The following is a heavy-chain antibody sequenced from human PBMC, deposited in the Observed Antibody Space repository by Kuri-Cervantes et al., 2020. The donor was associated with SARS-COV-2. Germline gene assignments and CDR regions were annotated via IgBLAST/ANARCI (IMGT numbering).Heavy chain of an antibody. V-gene: IGHV3-64*02. CDR2: ITSDGDTT. CDR3: AKSNPHSDYYFDY. J-gene: IGHJ4*02. D-gene: IGHD3-3*01. CDR1: GFTFSTYR. Sequence: GESLKISCAASGFTFSTYRMHWIRQAPGKGLEYVSAITSDGDTTLYADSVKGRFTISRDNSKNTLYLRMNSLTTEDTAVYYCAKSNPHSDYYFDYWGQGTLVTVSS.